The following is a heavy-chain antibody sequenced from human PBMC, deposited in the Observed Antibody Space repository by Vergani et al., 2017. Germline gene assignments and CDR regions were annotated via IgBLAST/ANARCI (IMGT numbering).Heavy chain of an antibody. CDR1: GYTFTSYD. J-gene: IGHJ4*02. D-gene: IGHD2-15*01. V-gene: IGHV1-8*03. Sequence: QVQLAQSGAEVKKPGASVKVSCKASGYTFTSYDINWVRQATGQGLEWMGWMNPNSGNTGYAQKFQGRVTITRNTSISTAYMELSSLRSEDTAVYYCARGLARGYCSGGSCSFDYWGQGTLVTVSS. CDR2: MNPNSGNT. CDR3: ARGLARGYCSGGSCSFDY.